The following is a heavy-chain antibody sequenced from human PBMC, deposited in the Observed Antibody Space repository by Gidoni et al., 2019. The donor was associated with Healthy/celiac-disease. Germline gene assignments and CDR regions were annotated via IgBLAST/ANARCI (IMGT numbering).Heavy chain of an antibody. J-gene: IGHJ4*02. D-gene: IGHD3-16*01. CDR1: GFTFSSYG. Sequence: QVQLVESGGGVVQPGRSLRLSCAASGFTFSSYGMHWVRQAPGKGLEWVSVIWYDGSNKYYADSVKGRFTISRDNSKNTLYLQMNSLRAEDTAVYYCARDDVWTFDYWGQGTLVTVSS. CDR3: ARDDVWTFDY. V-gene: IGHV3-33*01. CDR2: IWYDGSNK.